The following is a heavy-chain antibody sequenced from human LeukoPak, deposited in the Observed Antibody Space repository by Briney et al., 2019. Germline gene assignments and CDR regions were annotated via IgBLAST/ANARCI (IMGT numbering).Heavy chain of an antibody. D-gene: IGHD6-6*01. CDR1: GGSFSGYY. Sequence: PSETLSLTCAVYGGSFSGYYWSWIRQPPGKGLEWIGEINHSGSTNYNPSLKSRVTISVDTSKNPYSLKLSSVTAADTAVYYCARVVSAARPPNWFHPWGQGTLVSVSS. J-gene: IGHJ5*02. CDR3: ARVVSAARPPNWFHP. CDR2: INHSGST. V-gene: IGHV4-34*01.